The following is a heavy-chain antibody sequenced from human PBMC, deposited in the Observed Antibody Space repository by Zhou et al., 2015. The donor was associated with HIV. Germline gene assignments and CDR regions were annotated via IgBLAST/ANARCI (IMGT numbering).Heavy chain of an antibody. Sequence: QVQLVQSGAEVKRPGSSVKVSCKASGGTFGSYAINWVRQPPGRGLEWVGGIIPLFGTTTYTQKLPGRVVISADESTSTVYMELSSLRSEDTAIYYCARVTPFSNYVRIFDYWGQGTLVTVSS. CDR2: IIPLFGTT. D-gene: IGHD4-11*01. CDR1: GGTFGSYA. J-gene: IGHJ4*02. V-gene: IGHV1-69*01. CDR3: ARVTPFSNYVRIFDY.